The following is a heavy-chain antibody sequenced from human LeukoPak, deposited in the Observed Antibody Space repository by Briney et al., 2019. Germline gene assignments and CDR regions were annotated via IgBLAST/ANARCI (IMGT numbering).Heavy chain of an antibody. CDR3: ATHSGNYYLGALDV. CDR1: GYTLTELS. J-gene: IGHJ3*01. CDR2: FDPEDGVT. V-gene: IGHV1-24*01. D-gene: IGHD1-26*01. Sequence: ASVKVSCKVSGYTLTELSVHWVRQAPGKGLEWMGGFDPEDGVTIYAQKFQGRVTMTEDTSTDTTYMELSSLRSEDTAVYYCATHSGNYYLGALDVWGQGTMVTVSS.